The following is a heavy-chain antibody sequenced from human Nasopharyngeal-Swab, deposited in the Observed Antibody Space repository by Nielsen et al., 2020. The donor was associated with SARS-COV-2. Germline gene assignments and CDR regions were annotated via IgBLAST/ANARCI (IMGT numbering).Heavy chain of an antibody. V-gene: IGHV4-39*01. CDR3: ARHRVLLGGTPHQFDS. D-gene: IGHD6-19*01. CDR2: IYYNGIT. J-gene: IGHJ4*02. CDR1: GGSFSSSNYY. Sequence: GSLRLSCSVSGGSFSSSNYYWGWIRQSPGKGLEWIATIYYNGITFYNPSLKSRVTVSLDTSKNRFSLKLNSVTATDTAVYYCARHRVLLGGTPHQFDSWGQGTLVTVSS.